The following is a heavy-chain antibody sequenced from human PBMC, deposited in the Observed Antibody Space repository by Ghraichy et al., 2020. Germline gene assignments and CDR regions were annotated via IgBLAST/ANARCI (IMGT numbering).Heavy chain of an antibody. D-gene: IGHD3-10*01. V-gene: IGHV3-23*01. Sequence: GGSLRLSRAASGFTFSSYAMSWVRQAPGKGLEWVSAISGSGGSTYYADSVKGRFTISRDNSKNTLYLQMNSLRAEDTAVYYCAKGSGIGFSYYYYGMDVWGQGTTVTVSS. CDR1: GFTFSSYA. CDR3: AKGSGIGFSYYYYGMDV. J-gene: IGHJ6*01. CDR2: ISGSGGST.